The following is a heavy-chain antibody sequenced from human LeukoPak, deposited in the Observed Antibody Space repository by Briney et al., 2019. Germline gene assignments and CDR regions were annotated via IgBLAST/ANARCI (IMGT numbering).Heavy chain of an antibody. V-gene: IGHV4-61*02. CDR2: IYTSGST. J-gene: IGHJ5*02. CDR3: ARQEIGLRSFDP. D-gene: IGHD3/OR15-3a*01. CDR1: GGSISSGSYY. Sequence: SETLSLTCTVSGGSISSGSYYWSWIRQPAGKGLEWIGRIYTSGSTNYNPSLKSRVTISVDTSKNQFSLNLSSVTAADTAVYYCARQEIGLRSFDPWGQGTLVTVST.